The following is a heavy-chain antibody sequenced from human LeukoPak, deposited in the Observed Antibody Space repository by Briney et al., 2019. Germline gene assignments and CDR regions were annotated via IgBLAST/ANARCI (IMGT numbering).Heavy chain of an antibody. D-gene: IGHD2-15*01. J-gene: IGHJ6*02. CDR2: IYYSGGT. V-gene: IGHV4-39*01. Sequence: PSEPLSLTCTVSGGSIRSSSYYWDWVRQPPGKGLEWIGSIYYSGGTYYNPSLKSRLTISVDTSKNQFSLKLSSVTAADTAVYYCARGPYCSGGSCYPYYYYGMDVWGQGTTVTVSS. CDR1: GGSIRSSSYY. CDR3: ARGPYCSGGSCYPYYYYGMDV.